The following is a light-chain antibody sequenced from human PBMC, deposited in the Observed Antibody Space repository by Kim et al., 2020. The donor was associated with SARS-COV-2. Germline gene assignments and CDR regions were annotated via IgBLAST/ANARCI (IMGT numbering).Light chain of an antibody. CDR1: ALPKQY. V-gene: IGLV3-25*02. CDR2: KDS. Sequence: SYELTQPPSVSVSPGQTARITCSGDALPKQYAYWYQQKPGQAPILVIYKDSERPSGIPARFSGSSSGTTVTLTISGVQAEEEADYYCQSADSSGTYVWVF. J-gene: IGLJ3*02. CDR3: QSADSSGTYVWV.